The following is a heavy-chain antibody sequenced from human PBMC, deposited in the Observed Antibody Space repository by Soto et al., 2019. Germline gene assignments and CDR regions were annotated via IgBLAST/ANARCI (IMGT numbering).Heavy chain of an antibody. D-gene: IGHD2-15*01. CDR2: IFFTGNI. V-gene: IGHV4-39*01. J-gene: IGHJ5*02. CDR3: ASRHCRGASCLNPGSES. CDR1: GASLSSISYY. Sequence: SETLSLTCTVSGASLSSISYYWGWIRQPPGKGLEWVGSIFFTGNIYYNPSLKSRVTISVDTSRNQFSLMVDSVTAADTAVYYGASRHCRGASCLNPGSESWGQGPPVTVSS.